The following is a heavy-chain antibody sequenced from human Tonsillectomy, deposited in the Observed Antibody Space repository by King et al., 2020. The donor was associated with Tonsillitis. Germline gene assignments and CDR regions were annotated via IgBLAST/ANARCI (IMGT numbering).Heavy chain of an antibody. J-gene: IGHJ4*02. V-gene: IGHV4-38-2*02. CDR2: IYHSGSP. Sequence: QLQESGPGLVKPSETLSLTCAVSGYSISSGYYWGWIRQPPGKGLEWIGSIYHSGSPYYNPSLKSQVTISVDTSKNQFSLKLSSVTAADTAVYYCARDRGGSYPIDFWGQGTLVTVSS. CDR3: ARDRGGSYPIDF. CDR1: GYSISSGYY. D-gene: IGHD1-26*01.